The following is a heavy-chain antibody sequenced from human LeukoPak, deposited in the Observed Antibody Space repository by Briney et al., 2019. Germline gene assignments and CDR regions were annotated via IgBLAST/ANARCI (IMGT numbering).Heavy chain of an antibody. CDR3: ARAYTAKALYYFDY. CDR2: IYSGGST. J-gene: IGHJ4*02. V-gene: IGHV3-66*02. D-gene: IGHD5-18*01. Sequence: GGSLRLSCAASGFTVSSNYMSWVRQAPGKGLEWVSVIYSGGSTYYADSVKGRFTISRDNSNNTLYLQMNSLRAEDTAVYYCARAYTAKALYYFDYWGQGTLVTVSS. CDR1: GFTVSSNY.